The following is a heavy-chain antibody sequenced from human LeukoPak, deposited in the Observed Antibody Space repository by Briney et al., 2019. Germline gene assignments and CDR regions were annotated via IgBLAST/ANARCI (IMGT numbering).Heavy chain of an antibody. Sequence: PGGSLRLSCAASGFTFSSYAMSWVRQAPGKGLDWVAVIWYDGSNIYHGDSVKGRFTVSRDNSKNTLYLQMNSLRAEDTAVYYCARARNDYDSNGFSTLDYWGQGTLVTVSS. V-gene: IGHV3-33*08. D-gene: IGHD3-22*01. CDR3: ARARNDYDSNGFSTLDY. CDR1: GFTFSSYA. CDR2: IWYDGSNI. J-gene: IGHJ4*02.